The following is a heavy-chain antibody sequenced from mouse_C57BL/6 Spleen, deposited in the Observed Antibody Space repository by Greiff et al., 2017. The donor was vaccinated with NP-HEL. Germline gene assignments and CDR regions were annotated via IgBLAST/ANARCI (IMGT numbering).Heavy chain of an antibody. J-gene: IGHJ1*03. CDR3: ARDDGYYLWYFDV. V-gene: IGHV5-17*01. CDR2: ISSGSSTI. CDR1: GFTFSDYG. D-gene: IGHD2-3*01. Sequence: DVMLVESGGGLVKPGGSLKLSCAASGFTFSDYGMHWVRQAPEKGLEWVAYISSGSSTIYYADTVKGRFTISRDNAKNTLFLQMTSLRSEDTAMYYCARDDGYYLWYFDVWGTGTTVTVSS.